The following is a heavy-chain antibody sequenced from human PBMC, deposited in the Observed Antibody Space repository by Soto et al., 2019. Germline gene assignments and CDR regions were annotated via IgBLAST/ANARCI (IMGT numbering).Heavy chain of an antibody. CDR3: ARSSAHNYSSSPFDY. V-gene: IGHV1-2*04. D-gene: IGHD6-13*01. Sequence: GASVKVSCKASGYTFTGYYMHWVRQAPGQGLEWMGWINPNSGGTNYAQKFQGWVTMTRDTSISTAYMELSRLRSDDTAVYYCARSSAHNYSSSPFDYWGQGTLVNVSS. CDR2: INPNSGGT. J-gene: IGHJ4*02. CDR1: GYTFTGYY.